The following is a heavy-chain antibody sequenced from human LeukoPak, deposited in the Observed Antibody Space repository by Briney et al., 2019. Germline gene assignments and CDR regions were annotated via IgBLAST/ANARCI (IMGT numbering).Heavy chain of an antibody. D-gene: IGHD2-2*01. CDR2: INADGSSS. Sequence: GGSLRLSCAASGFSFSSYWMHWVRQAQGKGLVWVSVINADGSSSTYGDSVKGRFTISRDNAKNSLYLQMNSLRAEDTAVYYCARDALAAGYRLEWYYFDYWGQGTLVTVSS. J-gene: IGHJ4*02. CDR3: ARDALAAGYRLEWYYFDY. V-gene: IGHV3-74*01. CDR1: GFSFSSYW.